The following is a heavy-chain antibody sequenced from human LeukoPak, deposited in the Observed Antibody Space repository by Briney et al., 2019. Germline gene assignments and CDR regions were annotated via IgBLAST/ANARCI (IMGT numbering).Heavy chain of an antibody. CDR2: IYYSRST. CDR3: ASGGFAGYFDY. J-gene: IGHJ4*02. D-gene: IGHD2-15*01. Sequence: ASETLSLTCTVSGGSISGFYWSWIRQPPGKVLESIGYIYYSRSTNFNPSLKSRVTISVDTSKNQFSLKLSSVTAADTAVYYCASGGFAGYFDYWGQGTLVTVSS. V-gene: IGHV4-59*01. CDR1: GGSISGFY.